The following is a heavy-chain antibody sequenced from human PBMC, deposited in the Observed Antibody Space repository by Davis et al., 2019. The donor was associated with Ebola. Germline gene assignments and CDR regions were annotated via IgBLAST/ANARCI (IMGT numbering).Heavy chain of an antibody. V-gene: IGHV3-53*05. J-gene: IGHJ4*02. Sequence: GGSLRLSCAASGFIVSDKYMSWVRQAPGKGLEWVSLMSGGGSTFYADSVKGRFTISRDNSKDTLYLQMRNLRIDDTAVYYCVKDRFTVVVVHGGFDYWGQGSLVTVSS. D-gene: IGHD2-15*01. CDR2: MSGGGST. CDR3: VKDRFTVVVVHGGFDY. CDR1: GFIVSDKY.